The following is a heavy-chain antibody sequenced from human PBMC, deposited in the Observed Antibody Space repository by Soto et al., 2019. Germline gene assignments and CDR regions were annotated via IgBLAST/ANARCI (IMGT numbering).Heavy chain of an antibody. J-gene: IGHJ4*02. CDR3: ARFSGVQRGGTDY. D-gene: IGHD3-10*01. Sequence: QVQLVESGGGVVQPGRSLRLSCAASGFTFSSYGMHWVRQAPGKGLEWVAVIWSDGSNKYYADSVKGRFTISRDNSKNTLYLQLHSLRAEDTAVYYCARFSGVQRGGTDYWGQGTLVTVSS. V-gene: IGHV3-33*01. CDR2: IWSDGSNK. CDR1: GFTFSSYG.